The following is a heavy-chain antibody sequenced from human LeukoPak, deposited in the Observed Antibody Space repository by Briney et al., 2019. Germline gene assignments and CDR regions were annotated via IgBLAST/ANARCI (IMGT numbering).Heavy chain of an antibody. D-gene: IGHD5-18*01. V-gene: IGHV4-34*01. J-gene: IGHJ4*02. CDR3: ARGGRAYSYGYY. CDR1: GGSFSGYY. Sequence: SETLSLTCAVYGGSFSGYYWSWIRQPPGKGLEWIGEINHSGSTNCNPSLKSRVTISVDTSKNQFSLKLSSVTAADTAVYYCARGGRAYSYGYYWGQGTLVTVSS. CDR2: INHSGST.